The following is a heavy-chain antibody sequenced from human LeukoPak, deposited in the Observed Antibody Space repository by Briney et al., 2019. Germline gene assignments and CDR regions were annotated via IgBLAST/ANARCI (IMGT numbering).Heavy chain of an antibody. Sequence: ASVKVSCKASGYTFTSYGISWARQAPGQGLEWMGWISAYNGNTNYAQKLQGRVTMTTDTSTSTAYMELRSLRSDDTAVYYCARFLYYYGSGSYSDYWGQGTLVTVSS. CDR1: GYTFTSYG. V-gene: IGHV1-18*01. CDR2: ISAYNGNT. J-gene: IGHJ4*02. CDR3: ARFLYYYGSGSYSDY. D-gene: IGHD3-10*01.